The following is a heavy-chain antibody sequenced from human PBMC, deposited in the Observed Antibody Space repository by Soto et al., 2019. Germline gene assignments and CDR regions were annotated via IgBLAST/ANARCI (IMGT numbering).Heavy chain of an antibody. CDR2: ISAYNGNT. V-gene: IGHV1-18*01. CDR3: ARAPPRDYYDSSGYYMPFDY. D-gene: IGHD3-22*01. Sequence: QVQLVQSGAEVKKPGASVKVSCKASGYTFTSYGISWVRQAPGQGLEWMGWISAYNGNTNYAQKLQGRVTMTKDTSTSTAYMELRSLRSDDTAVYYCARAPPRDYYDSSGYYMPFDYWGQGTLVTVSS. CDR1: GYTFTSYG. J-gene: IGHJ4*02.